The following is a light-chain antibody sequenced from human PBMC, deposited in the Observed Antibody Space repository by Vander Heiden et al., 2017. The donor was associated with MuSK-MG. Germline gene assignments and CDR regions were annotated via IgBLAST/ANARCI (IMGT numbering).Light chain of an antibody. CDR2: EVS. CDR1: HSLLRTGARTY. V-gene: IGKV2D-29*01. CDR3: MQSIQHPIT. Sequence: DIVMTQTPLPLPVTPGQPASISCKSSHSLLRTGARTYFFWYLQKPGQPPQPLIYEVSSRFSGVPDRFSGSGSGTDFTLKISRVEAEDVGVYYCMQSIQHPITFGQGTRLEIK. J-gene: IGKJ5*01.